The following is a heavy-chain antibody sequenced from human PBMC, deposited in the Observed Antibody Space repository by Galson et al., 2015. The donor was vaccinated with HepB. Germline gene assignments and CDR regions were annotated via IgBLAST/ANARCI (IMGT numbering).Heavy chain of an antibody. D-gene: IGHD6-13*01. CDR3: ARVGYSSSWGTRLGNWFDP. J-gene: IGHJ5*02. CDR1: GYTFTSYG. Sequence: SVKVSCKASGYTFTSYGISWVRPAPRQGLEWMGWISAYNGNTNYAQKLQGRVTMTTDTSTSTAYMELRSLRSDDTAVYYCARVGYSSSWGTRLGNWFDPWGQGTLVTVSS. CDR2: ISAYNGNT. V-gene: IGHV1-18*01.